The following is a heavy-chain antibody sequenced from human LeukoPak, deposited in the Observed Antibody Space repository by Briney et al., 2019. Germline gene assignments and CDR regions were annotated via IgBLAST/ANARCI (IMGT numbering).Heavy chain of an antibody. CDR3: ARSTGWYPDY. J-gene: IGHJ4*02. D-gene: IGHD6-19*01. Sequence: PGGSLRLSCVGSGFRFSDYWMAWVRQAPVKGLEWVANMKQDGSEINYLDSVKGRFTISRDNAKNSLYLQMNSLRVEDTALYYCARSTGWYPDYWGQGTLVTVSS. CDR1: GFRFSDYW. CDR2: MKQDGSEI. V-gene: IGHV3-7*03.